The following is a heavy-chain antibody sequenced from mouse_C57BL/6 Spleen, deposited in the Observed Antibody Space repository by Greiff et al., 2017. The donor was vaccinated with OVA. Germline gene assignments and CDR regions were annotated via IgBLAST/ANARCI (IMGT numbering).Heavy chain of an antibody. J-gene: IGHJ4*01. Sequence: EVKVVESGGGLVQPGGSMKLSCAASGFTFSDAWMDWVRQSPEKGLEWVAEIRNKANNHATYYAESVKGRFTISRDDSKSSVYLQMNSLRAEDTGIYYCTRRYYYYGSSYAMDYWGQGTSVTVSS. V-gene: IGHV6-6*01. CDR2: IRNKANNHAT. D-gene: IGHD1-1*01. CDR3: TRRYYYYGSSYAMDY. CDR1: GFTFSDAW.